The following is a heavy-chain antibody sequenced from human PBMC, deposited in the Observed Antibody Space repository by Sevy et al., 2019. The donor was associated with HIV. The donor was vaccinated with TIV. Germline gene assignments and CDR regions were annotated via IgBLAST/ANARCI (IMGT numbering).Heavy chain of an antibody. CDR3: ARADSGEYSGEFDY. CDR2: ISYDGRNK. J-gene: IGHJ4*02. CDR1: GITFSSHA. D-gene: IGHD4-17*01. V-gene: IGHV3-30*04. Sequence: GGSLRLSCAASGITFSSHAMHWVRQAPGKGLEWVTTISYDGRNKYYADSVKGRFTISRDNSKNTLYLQMNSLRAEDTAVYYCARADSGEYSGEFDYWGQGTLVTVSS.